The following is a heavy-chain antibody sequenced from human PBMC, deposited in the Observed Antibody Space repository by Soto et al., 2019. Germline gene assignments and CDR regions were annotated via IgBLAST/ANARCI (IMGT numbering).Heavy chain of an antibody. CDR2: INHSGST. D-gene: IGHD3-3*01. CDR3: GKGFGNFWSGYFWSCWVDP. CDR1: GGSFSGYY. V-gene: IGHV4-34*01. Sequence: SETLSLTCAVYGGSFSGYYWSWIRQPPGKGLEWIGEINHSGSTNYNPSLKSRVTISVDTSKNQFSLKLSSVTAADTAVYYCGKGFGNFWSGYFWSCWVDPWGQGTLVTVSS. J-gene: IGHJ5*02.